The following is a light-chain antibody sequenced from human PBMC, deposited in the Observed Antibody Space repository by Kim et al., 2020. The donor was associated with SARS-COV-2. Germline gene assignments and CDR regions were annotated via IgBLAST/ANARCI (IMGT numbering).Light chain of an antibody. J-gene: IGKJ1*01. CDR3: QQYSNWPLA. CDR2: DTA. CDR1: QTVSSS. Sequence: AGGRATRACRASQTVSSSFLAWYQQKPGQTPRRLIYDTASRAAGIPARFSGSGSGTEFTLTSSTLQSEDFAVYYCQQYSNWPLAFGRGAKVDIK. V-gene: IGKV3D-15*01.